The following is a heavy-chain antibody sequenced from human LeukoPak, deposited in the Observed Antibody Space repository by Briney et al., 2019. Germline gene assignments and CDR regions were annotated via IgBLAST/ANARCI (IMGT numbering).Heavy chain of an antibody. J-gene: IGHJ4*02. CDR1: GFIFSDHY. CDR2: IKQDGSEK. D-gene: IGHD3-10*01. Sequence: GGSLRLSCAASGFIFSDHYMSWVRQAPGKGLEWVASIKQDGSEKQYVGSVRGRFTISRDNAKNVLDLQMDSLTAEDTAFYCAKDIHYFQSDYWGQGTLVTVSS. CDR3: AKDIHYFQSDY. V-gene: IGHV3-7*01.